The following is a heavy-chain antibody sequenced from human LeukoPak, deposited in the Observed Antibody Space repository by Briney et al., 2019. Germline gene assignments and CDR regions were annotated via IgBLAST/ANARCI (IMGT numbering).Heavy chain of an antibody. D-gene: IGHD2-21*02. CDR3: ARRLPGDAFDV. Sequence: GGSLRLSCAASGFTFSNYEMNWVRQAPGKGPEWISYTSGSGSTTSYAVSVKGRFTISRDNDKNSLYLQMKSLRAEDTAVYYCARRLPGDAFDVWGQGTMVTVSS. CDR1: GFTFSNYE. V-gene: IGHV3-48*03. J-gene: IGHJ3*01. CDR2: TSGSGSTT.